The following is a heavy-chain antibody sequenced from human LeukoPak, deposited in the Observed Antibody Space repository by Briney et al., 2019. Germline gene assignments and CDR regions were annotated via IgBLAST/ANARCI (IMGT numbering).Heavy chain of an antibody. J-gene: IGHJ4*02. CDR2: INPKTGGT. D-gene: IGHD5-12*01. V-gene: IGHV1-2*02. CDR1: GGTFSDYY. Sequence: WASVKVSCKASGGTFSDYYIHWVRQAPGQGLEWVGWINPKTGGTDYAQRFQGSVTMTRDTSINTAYMELNRLKFDDTAVFYCARARGLIYSDYDLFDYWGQGTLVTVSS. CDR3: ARARGLIYSDYDLFDY.